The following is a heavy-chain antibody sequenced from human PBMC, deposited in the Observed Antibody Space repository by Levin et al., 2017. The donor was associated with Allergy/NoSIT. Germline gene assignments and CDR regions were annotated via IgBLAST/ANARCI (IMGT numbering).Heavy chain of an antibody. CDR2: ITSDGSNK. J-gene: IGHJ4*02. CDR1: GFSFSTYG. D-gene: IGHD1-26*01. CDR3: AKGGDFDY. V-gene: IGHV3-30*18. Sequence: GGSLRLSCAASGFSFSTYGIQWVRQAPGKGLEWVALITSDGSNKYYADPVKGRFTISRDNSKNTVYLQMNSLRAEDTDVYYCAKGGDFDYWGLGTVVTVSS.